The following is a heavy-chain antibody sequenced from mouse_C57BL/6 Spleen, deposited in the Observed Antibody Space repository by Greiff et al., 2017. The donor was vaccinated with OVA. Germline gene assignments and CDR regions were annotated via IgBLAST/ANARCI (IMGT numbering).Heavy chain of an antibody. J-gene: IGHJ3*01. CDR2: IYPGDGDT. D-gene: IGHD2-2*01. Sequence: QVQLQQSGPELVKPGASVKISCKASGYAFSSYRMNWVKQRTGKGLEWIGRIYPGDGDTNYNGKFKGKATLTADKSSSTAYMHLSSLTSEDSTVYFYDGYLAYWGQGTLLTVSA. CDR1: GYAFSSYR. V-gene: IGHV1-82*01. CDR3: DGYLAY.